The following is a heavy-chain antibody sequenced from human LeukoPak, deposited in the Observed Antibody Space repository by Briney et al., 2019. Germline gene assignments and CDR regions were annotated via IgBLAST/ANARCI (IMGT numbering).Heavy chain of an antibody. J-gene: IGHJ4*02. CDR2: IRYDGSDK. Sequence: GGSLRLSCAASGFTFSNYGMLWVRQTPEKGLEWVAFIRYDGSDKYYADYVKGRFTISRDNSKNTVYLQVNSLRAEDTAVCYCAKRSVYSSSWSDFDYWGQGALVTVSS. V-gene: IGHV3-30*02. CDR3: AKRSVYSSSWSDFDY. CDR1: GFTFSNYG. D-gene: IGHD6-13*01.